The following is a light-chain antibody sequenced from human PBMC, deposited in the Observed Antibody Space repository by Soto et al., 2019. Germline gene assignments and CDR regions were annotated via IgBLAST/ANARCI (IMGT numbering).Light chain of an antibody. Sequence: EIVLKQSPGTLSLSPGERATLSCRASESVSASYLPSYQQKPGQAPRLLIYGASIRATGIPDRFSVSGSATDFTLTISRLRHEDCAVSHCKHYVSSPIPVGGGTKV. CDR2: GAS. J-gene: IGKJ4*01. CDR3: KHYVSSPIP. V-gene: IGKV3-20*01. CDR1: ESVSASY.